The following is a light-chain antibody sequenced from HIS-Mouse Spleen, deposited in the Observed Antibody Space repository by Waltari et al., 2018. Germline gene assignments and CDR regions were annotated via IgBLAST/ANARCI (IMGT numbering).Light chain of an antibody. CDR2: GAS. Sequence: EIVMTQSPATLSVSPGERATLSCRASQSVSRNLAWYQQKPGQAPRLLIYGASTRATGIPARFSGSGSGTEFTLTISSMQSEDFAVYYCQQYNNWPPYTFGQGTKL. J-gene: IGKJ2*01. V-gene: IGKV3-15*01. CDR1: QSVSRN. CDR3: QQYNNWPPYT.